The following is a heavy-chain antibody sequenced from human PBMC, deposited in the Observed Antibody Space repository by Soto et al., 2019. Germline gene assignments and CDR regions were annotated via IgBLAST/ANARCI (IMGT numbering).Heavy chain of an antibody. V-gene: IGHV4-34*01. CDR1: GGSFSGYY. Sequence: SETLSLTCAVYGGSFSGYYWSWIRQPPGKGLEWIGEINHSGSTNYNPSLKSRVTISVDTSKNQFSLKLSSVTAADTAVYYCVRGQGNDYDSRGYYLKNWGQGTLVTVS. D-gene: IGHD3-22*01. CDR2: INHSGST. CDR3: VRGQGNDYDSRGYYLKN. J-gene: IGHJ4*02.